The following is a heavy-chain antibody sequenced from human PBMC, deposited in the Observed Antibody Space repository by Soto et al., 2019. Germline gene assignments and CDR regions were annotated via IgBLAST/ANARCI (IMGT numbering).Heavy chain of an antibody. V-gene: IGHV3-9*01. Sequence: PGGSLRLSCTASGFTFDDHAMHWVRQAPGKGPEWVSGISWDSGSEVCADSVRGRFTIFRDNAKNSLYLQMNSLRAEDTALYYCVKDGNNYAVDVWGQGTTVTVSS. J-gene: IGHJ6*02. CDR3: VKDGNNYAVDV. CDR1: GFTFDDHA. CDR2: ISWDSGSE. D-gene: IGHD5-18*01.